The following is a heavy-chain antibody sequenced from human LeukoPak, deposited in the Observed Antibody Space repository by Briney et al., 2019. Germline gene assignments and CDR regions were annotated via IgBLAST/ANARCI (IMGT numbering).Heavy chain of an antibody. J-gene: IGHJ4*02. V-gene: IGHV3-30*18. CDR1: GFTFSSYG. CDR2: ISYDGSNK. Sequence: PGGSLRLSCAASGFTFSSYGMHWVRQAPGKGLEWVAVISYDGSNKYYADFVKGRFTISRDNSKNTLYLQMNSLRAEDTAVYYCAKDPWGYCSGGSCFFFGYWGQGTLVTVSS. CDR3: AKDPWGYCSGGSCFFFGY. D-gene: IGHD2-15*01.